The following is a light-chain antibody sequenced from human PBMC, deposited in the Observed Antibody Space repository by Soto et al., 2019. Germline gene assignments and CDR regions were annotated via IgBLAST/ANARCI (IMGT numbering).Light chain of an antibody. J-gene: IGKJ1*01. CDR3: LQDYNFPWA. V-gene: IGKV1-6*01. Sequence: IQMTQSPSSLSASVGDRVTISCRASQGIRSDLAWYQQKPGKVPKLLIYGASKLESGVPSRFSGSGFGTDFTLTFSSLQPEYFATYYCLQDYNFPWAVGQGTKVEIK. CDR2: GAS. CDR1: QGIRSD.